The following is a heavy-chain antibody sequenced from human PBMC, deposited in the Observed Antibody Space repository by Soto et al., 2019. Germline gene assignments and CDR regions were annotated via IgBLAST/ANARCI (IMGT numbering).Heavy chain of an antibody. Sequence: ASVKVSCKASGYTFTSYAMHWVRQAPGQRLEWMGWINAGNGNTKYSQKFQGRVTVTRDTSASTAYMELSSLRSEDTAVYYCARSGFFYYDSSGYRRFDYWGQGTLVTVSS. V-gene: IGHV1-3*01. J-gene: IGHJ4*02. CDR1: GYTFTSYA. CDR2: INAGNGNT. CDR3: ARSGFFYYDSSGYRRFDY. D-gene: IGHD3-22*01.